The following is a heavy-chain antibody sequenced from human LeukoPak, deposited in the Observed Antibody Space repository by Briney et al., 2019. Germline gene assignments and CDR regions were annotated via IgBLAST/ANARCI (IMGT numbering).Heavy chain of an antibody. Sequence: GRSLRLSCAASGFSFDDYAMPWVRQAPGRGLGWVSGISWNSGSIGYADSVKGRFTISRDNAKNSLYLQMNSLRAEDTALYYCAKDRTAVITYYFDYWGQGTLVTVSS. D-gene: IGHD3-22*01. J-gene: IGHJ4*02. CDR2: ISWNSGSI. CDR1: GFSFDDYA. CDR3: AKDRTAVITYYFDY. V-gene: IGHV3-9*01.